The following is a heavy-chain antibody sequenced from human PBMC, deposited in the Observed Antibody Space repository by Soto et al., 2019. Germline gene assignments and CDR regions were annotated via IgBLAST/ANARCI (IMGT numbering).Heavy chain of an antibody. CDR2: IYWDGFK. V-gene: IGHV2-5*02. J-gene: IGHJ4*02. D-gene: IGHD3-16*01. CDR3: AHKGGGDRILDY. CDR1: GFSLSTRGVG. Sequence: QITLKESGPTLVKPTQTLTLTCTFSGFSLSTRGVGVGWIRQPPGKALEWLALIYWDGFKHYSPSLESRLTIREDTAKNQVVLTMTNMDPVVTATYYCAHKGGGDRILDYWGQGTLVTVSS.